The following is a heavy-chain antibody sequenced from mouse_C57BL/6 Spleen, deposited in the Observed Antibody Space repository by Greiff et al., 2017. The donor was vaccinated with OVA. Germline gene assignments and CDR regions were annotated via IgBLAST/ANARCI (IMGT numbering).Heavy chain of an antibody. D-gene: IGHD2-1*01. J-gene: IGHJ3*01. CDR2: IYPGDGDT. CDR3: ARPFYYGNYGWFAY. CDR1: GYAFSSYW. Sequence: QVHVKQSGAELVKPGASVKISCKASGYAFSSYWMNWVKQRPGKGLEWIGQIYPGDGDTNYNGKFKGKATLTADKSSSTAYMQLSSLTSEDSAVYFCARPFYYGNYGWFAYWGQGTLVTVSA. V-gene: IGHV1-80*01.